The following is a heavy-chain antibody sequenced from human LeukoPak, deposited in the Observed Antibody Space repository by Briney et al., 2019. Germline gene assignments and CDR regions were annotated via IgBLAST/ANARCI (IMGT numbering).Heavy chain of an antibody. CDR3: AKLYDYVWGSYRDGYFDY. CDR2: ISSSGTST. CDR1: GFTFSSYA. J-gene: IGHJ4*02. V-gene: IGHV3-23*01. D-gene: IGHD3-16*02. Sequence: GGSLRLSCAASGFTFSSYAMSWVRQAPGKGLEWVSAISSSGTSTYYADSVKGRFTISRDNSKNTLYLQMNSLRAEDTAVYYCAKLYDYVWGSYRDGYFDYWGQGTLVTVSS.